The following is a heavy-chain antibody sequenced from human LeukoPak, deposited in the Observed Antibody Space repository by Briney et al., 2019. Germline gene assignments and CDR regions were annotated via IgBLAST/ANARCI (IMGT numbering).Heavy chain of an antibody. CDR2: IIPIFGTA. J-gene: IGHJ6*03. D-gene: IGHD6-13*01. CDR3: ARDGAGYSSSWYFNYYYMDV. V-gene: IGHV1-69*13. Sequence: SVKVSCKASVCTFSSYAISWVRQAPGQRLEWMGGIIPIFGTANYAQKFQCRVTITADESTTTAYMELSSLRSEDTAVYYCARDGAGYSSSWYFNYYYMDVWGKGTTVTVSS. CDR1: VCTFSSYA.